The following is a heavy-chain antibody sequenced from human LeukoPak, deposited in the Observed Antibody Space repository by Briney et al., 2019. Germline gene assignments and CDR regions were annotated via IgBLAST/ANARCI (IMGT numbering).Heavy chain of an antibody. CDR3: ARDQEAFDY. V-gene: IGHV1-46*01. CDR1: GYSFTSNY. J-gene: IGHJ4*02. Sequence: ASVRVSCKASGYSFTSNYIHWVRQAPGQGLERMGMIYPRDGSTSYAQKFQGRVTVTRDTSTSTVHMELSGLRSEDTAVYYCARDQEAFDYWGQGTLVTVSS. CDR2: IYPRDGST.